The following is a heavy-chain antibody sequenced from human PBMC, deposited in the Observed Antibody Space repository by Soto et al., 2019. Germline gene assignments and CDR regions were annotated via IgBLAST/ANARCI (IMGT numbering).Heavy chain of an antibody. J-gene: IGHJ6*02. D-gene: IGHD1-1*01. Sequence: QVQLVQSGAEVKKPGSSVKVSCKAFGGTFSSYAISWVRQAPGQGLEWMGGIIPLTGTSNYPQKFWGRAKISADDTTSTVYMHLTSLRSEDTAVYYCARDGFVASLGTGGMDVWGQGTTVTVSS. CDR3: ARDGFVASLGTGGMDV. CDR2: IIPLTGTS. CDR1: GGTFSSYA. V-gene: IGHV1-69*01.